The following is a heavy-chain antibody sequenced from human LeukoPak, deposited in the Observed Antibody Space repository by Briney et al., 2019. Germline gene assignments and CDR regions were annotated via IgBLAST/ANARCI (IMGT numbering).Heavy chain of an antibody. Sequence: ASVKVSCKASGYTFTGYYMHWVRQAPGQGLEWMGWINPNGGGTNYAQKFQGRVTMTRDTSISTAYMELSRLRSDDTAVYYCARDLSSSSGYYFPYGMDVWGQGTTVTVSS. D-gene: IGHD3-22*01. J-gene: IGHJ6*02. CDR3: ARDLSSSSGYYFPYGMDV. V-gene: IGHV1-2*02. CDR1: GYTFTGYY. CDR2: INPNGGGT.